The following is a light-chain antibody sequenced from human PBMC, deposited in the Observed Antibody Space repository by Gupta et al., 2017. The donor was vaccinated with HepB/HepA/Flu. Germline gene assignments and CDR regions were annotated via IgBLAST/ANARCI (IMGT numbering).Light chain of an antibody. Sequence: SYVLTQPPSASAAPGKTARTTCGRNNIGSKSVHWYQQKPGQAPVLVVYDDSDRPSGIPERFSGSNSGNTATLTISRVEAGDEADYYCQVWDSSSDHVVFGGGTKLTVL. J-gene: IGLJ2*01. CDR3: QVWDSSSDHVV. V-gene: IGLV3-21*03. CDR2: DDS. CDR1: NIGSKS.